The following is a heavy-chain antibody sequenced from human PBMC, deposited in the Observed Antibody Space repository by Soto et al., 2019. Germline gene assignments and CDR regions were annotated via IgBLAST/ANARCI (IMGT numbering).Heavy chain of an antibody. CDR1: GYSFITSYH. V-gene: IGHV1-46*01. CDR2: INPTGSMT. Sequence: QVQLVQSGAEVKKPGASVKVSCKASGYSFITSYHMHWVRQAPGQGLEWMGIINPTGSMTRYSQNFQGRLTMTRDTSTATDYMELSNLKSEDTAVYFCARDTGYDHDAFDIWGQGTRVTVSS. J-gene: IGHJ3*02. CDR3: ARDTGYDHDAFDI. D-gene: IGHD5-12*01.